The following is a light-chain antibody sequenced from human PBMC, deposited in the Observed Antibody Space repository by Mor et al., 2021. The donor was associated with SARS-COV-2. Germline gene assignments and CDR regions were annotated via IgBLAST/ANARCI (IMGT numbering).Light chain of an antibody. Sequence: QHPGKAPKLMINEDTQRPSGVPERFSGSKSGNTASLTISGLQAEDEADYYCCSYAGSPYVFGTGTKVTVL. CDR3: CSYAGSPYV. CDR2: EDT. V-gene: IGLV2-11*01. J-gene: IGLJ1*01.